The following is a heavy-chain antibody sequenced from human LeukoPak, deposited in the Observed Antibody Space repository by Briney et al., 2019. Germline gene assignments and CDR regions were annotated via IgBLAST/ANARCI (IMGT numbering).Heavy chain of an antibody. V-gene: IGHV1-2*02. Sequence: ASVKVSCKASGYTFTGYYMHWVRQAPGQGLEWMGWINPNSGGTNYAQKFQDRVTMTRDTSISTAYMELSRLRSDDTAVYYCARAKRRLLGYFDYWGQGTLVTVSS. D-gene: IGHD3-22*01. J-gene: IGHJ4*02. CDR2: INPNSGGT. CDR1: GYTFTGYY. CDR3: ARAKRRLLGYFDY.